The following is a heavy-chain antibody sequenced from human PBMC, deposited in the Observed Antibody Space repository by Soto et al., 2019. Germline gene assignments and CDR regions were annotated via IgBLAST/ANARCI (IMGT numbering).Heavy chain of an antibody. V-gene: IGHV3-9*01. J-gene: IGHJ4*02. CDR2: ISWNSGTL. CDR3: AKEMLGMSSFGGLEH. Sequence: EVQLVESGGGLVQPGRSLRLSCVASGLTFDDYAMHWVRQAPGKGLEWVSGISWNSGTLGYADSVKGRFSISRDNANNSIYLQMNSLRGENTALYYCAKEMLGMSSFGGLEHWGQGTLVTVSS. CDR1: GLTFDDYA. D-gene: IGHD3-16*01.